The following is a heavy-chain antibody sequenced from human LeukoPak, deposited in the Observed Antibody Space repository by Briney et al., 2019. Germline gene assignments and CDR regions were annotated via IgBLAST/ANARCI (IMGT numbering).Heavy chain of an antibody. CDR2: SRNKANSYST. V-gene: IGHV3-72*01. CDR3: ARGFHSFDI. J-gene: IGHJ3*02. CDR1: GFIFIDHY. Sequence: GGSLRLSCAASGFIFIDHYMDWVRQAPGKGLEWVARSRNKANSYSTVYAASVQGRFTISRDESKNSLYLQMNSLITEDTAVYFCARGFHSFDIWDQGTMVTVSS.